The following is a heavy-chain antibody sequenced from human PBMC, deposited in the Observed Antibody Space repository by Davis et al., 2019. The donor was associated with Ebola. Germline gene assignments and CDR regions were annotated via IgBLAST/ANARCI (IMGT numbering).Heavy chain of an antibody. CDR2: INYSGST. CDR1: GGSFSGYY. J-gene: IGHJ6*02. CDR3: ARGGGFGGYGMDV. Sequence: MPSETLSLTCADYGGSFSGYYWTWIRQPPGKGLEWIGEINYSGSTNYNPSLKSRVTISVDTSKNQFSLKLSSVTAADTAVYYCARGGGFGGYGMDVWGQGTTVTVSS. D-gene: IGHD3-10*01. V-gene: IGHV4-34*01.